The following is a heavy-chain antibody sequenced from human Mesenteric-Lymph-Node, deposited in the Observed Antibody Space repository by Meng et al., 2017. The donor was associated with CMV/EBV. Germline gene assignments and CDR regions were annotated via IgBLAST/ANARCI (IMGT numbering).Heavy chain of an antibody. J-gene: IGHJ4*02. CDR2: IYYSGTT. Sequence: LPCTVSGGSISGGSYYWNWIRQPPGKGLEWIGYIYYSGTTNYNPSLKSRVTISIDTSKNQFSLKLSSVTAADTAVYYCARGSYRFVDYWGQRTLVTVSS. CDR1: GGSISGGSYY. CDR3: ARGSYRFVDY. V-gene: IGHV4-61*01. D-gene: IGHD3-16*01.